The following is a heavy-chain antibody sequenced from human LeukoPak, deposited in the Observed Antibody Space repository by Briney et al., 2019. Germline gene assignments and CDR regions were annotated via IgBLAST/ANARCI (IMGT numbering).Heavy chain of an antibody. CDR2: IRYDGSNK. CDR3: TTAGGMVREVIIIANYYYMDV. J-gene: IGHJ6*03. V-gene: IGHV3-30*02. Sequence: GGSLRLSCAASGFTFSSYGMHWVRQAPGKGLEWVAFIRYDGSNKYYADSVKGRFTISRDNSKNTLYLQMNSLKTEDTAVYYCTTAGGMVREVIIIANYYYMDVWGKGTTVTISS. CDR1: GFTFSSYG. D-gene: IGHD3-10*01.